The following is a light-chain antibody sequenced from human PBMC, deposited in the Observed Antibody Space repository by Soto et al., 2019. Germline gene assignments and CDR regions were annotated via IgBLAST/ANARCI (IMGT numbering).Light chain of an antibody. V-gene: IGKV4-1*01. CDR3: HQYFRSPLT. CDR2: WAS. Sequence: DIVMTQSPDSLAVSLGERATINCKPSQSVLSSSNYKNYLSWYQQKPGQPPKLLIYWASTRESGVPDRFSGSGSGTDFTLTVSGLQAEDVAIYYCHQYFRSPLTFGGGTKVEIK. J-gene: IGKJ4*01. CDR1: QSVLSSSNYKNY.